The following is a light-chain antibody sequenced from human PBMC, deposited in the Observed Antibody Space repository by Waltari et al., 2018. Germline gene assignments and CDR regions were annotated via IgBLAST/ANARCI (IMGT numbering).Light chain of an antibody. CDR3: QVWDTISDHVV. Sequence: SFVLTQQPSVSVAPGETARSTWGGDNTGSKTVHWYQQKPGQAPVLVVFDDTDRPSESPERFSGSTGTLTISRVEAGDEADYYCQVWDTISDHVVFGGGTRLTVL. V-gene: IGLV3-21*01. CDR2: DDT. CDR1: NTGSKT. J-gene: IGLJ3*02.